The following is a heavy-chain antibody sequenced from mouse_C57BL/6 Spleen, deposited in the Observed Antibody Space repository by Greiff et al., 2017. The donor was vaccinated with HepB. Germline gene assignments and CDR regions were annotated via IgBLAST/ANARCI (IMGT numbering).Heavy chain of an antibody. CDR1: GYTFTSYW. V-gene: IGHV1-69*01. CDR3: ARRSNYFDY. Sequence: VQLQQSGAELVMPGASVKLSCKASGYTFTSYWMHWVKQRPGQGLEWIGEIDPSDSYTNYNQKFKGKSTLTVDKSSSTAYMQLSSLTYEDSAVYYCARRSNYFDYWGQGTTLTVSS. J-gene: IGHJ2*01. CDR2: IDPSDSYT.